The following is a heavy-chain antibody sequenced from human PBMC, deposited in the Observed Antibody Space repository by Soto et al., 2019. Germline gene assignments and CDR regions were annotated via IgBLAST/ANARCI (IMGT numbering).Heavy chain of an antibody. V-gene: IGHV4-39*01. CDR3: ARSIETYYYGPEGYGMDV. CDR2: IYYSGST. Sequence: QLQLQESGPGLVKPSETLSLTCTVSGGSISSSSYYWGWIRQPPGKGLEWIGSIYYSGSTYYNPSLQSRVTISVDTSKNQFSLKLSSVTAADTAVYYCARSIETYYYGPEGYGMDVWGQGTTVTVSS. J-gene: IGHJ6*02. D-gene: IGHD3-10*01. CDR1: GGSISSSSYY.